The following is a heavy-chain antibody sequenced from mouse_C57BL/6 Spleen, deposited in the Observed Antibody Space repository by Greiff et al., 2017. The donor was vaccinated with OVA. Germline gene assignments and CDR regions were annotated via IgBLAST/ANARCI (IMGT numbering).Heavy chain of an antibody. CDR3: ARQGGSVEGGYYAMDY. Sequence: EVKLVESGGDLVKPGGSLKLSCAASGFTFSSYGMSWVRQTPDKRLEWVATISSGGSYTYYPDSVKGRFTISRDNAKNTLYLQRSSLKSEDTAMYYCARQGGSVEGGYYAMDYWGQGTSVTVSS. CDR2: ISSGGSYT. V-gene: IGHV5-6*01. D-gene: IGHD1-1*01. CDR1: GFTFSSYG. J-gene: IGHJ4*01.